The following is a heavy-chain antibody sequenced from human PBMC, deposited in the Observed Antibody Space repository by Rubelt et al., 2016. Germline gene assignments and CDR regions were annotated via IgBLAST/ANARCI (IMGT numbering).Heavy chain of an antibody. Sequence: QVQLQESGPGLAKPSETLSLTCSVSGYPISGSYHWGWIRQPPGKGLEWIGNILPSGWAFYTPALESGLTMSVATSKTQFSLRLSLVTAADTAVYYCARAGNSDIYYVWFDTWGQGTLVSVSS. V-gene: IGHV4-38-2*02. J-gene: IGHJ5*02. CDR1: GYPISGSYH. CDR2: ILPSGWA. CDR3: ARAGNSDIYYVWFDT. D-gene: IGHD5-12*01.